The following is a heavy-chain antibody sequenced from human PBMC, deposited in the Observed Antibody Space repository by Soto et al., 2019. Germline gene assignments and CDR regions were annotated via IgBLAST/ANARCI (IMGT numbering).Heavy chain of an antibody. CDR2: INPNSGGT. CDR3: ARESHSYDCSVPDF. J-gene: IGHJ4*02. D-gene: IGHD3-22*01. Sequence: GASVKVSCKASGYTFTGYYMHWVRQAPGQGLEWMGWINPNSGGTNFAQKFQGRVTMTRDTSISTAYMELSRLRSDGTAVYYCARESHSYDCSVPDFWGQGTLVTVSS. V-gene: IGHV1-2*02. CDR1: GYTFTGYY.